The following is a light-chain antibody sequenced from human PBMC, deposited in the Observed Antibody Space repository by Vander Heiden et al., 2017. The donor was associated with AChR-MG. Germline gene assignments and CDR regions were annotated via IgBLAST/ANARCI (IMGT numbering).Light chain of an antibody. V-gene: IGKV1-39*01. CDR2: AAS. J-gene: IGKJ1*01. CDR1: QSISSY. CDR3: QQSYSTPWT. Sequence: DIQMTQSPCSLSASVGDRVTITCLASQSISSYLNWYQQKPGKAPKLLIYAASSLQSGVPSRFSGSGSGTDFTLTISSLQPEDFATYYCQQSYSTPWTFGQGTKVEIK.